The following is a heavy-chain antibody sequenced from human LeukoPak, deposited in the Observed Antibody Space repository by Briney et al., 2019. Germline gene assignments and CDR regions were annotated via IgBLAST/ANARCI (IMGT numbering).Heavy chain of an antibody. V-gene: IGHV4-59*01. CDR1: GGFISSYY. CDR2: IYYSGST. J-gene: IGHJ6*02. D-gene: IGHD6-19*01. CDR3: ARDLAAVAGFYYYTMDV. Sequence: PSETLSLTCTVSGGFISSYYWSWIRQPPGNGLEWIGYIYYSGSTNYNPSLKSRVTISLDASKNQFSLKLNSVTAADTAVYYCARDLAAVAGFYYYTMDVWGQGTTVTVSS.